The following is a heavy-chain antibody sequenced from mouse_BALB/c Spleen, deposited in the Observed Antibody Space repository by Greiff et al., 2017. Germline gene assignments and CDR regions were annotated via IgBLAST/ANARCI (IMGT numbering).Heavy chain of an antibody. D-gene: IGHD3-1*01. J-gene: IGHJ2*01. V-gene: IGHV3-2*02. Sequence: EVKLMESGPGLVKPSQSLSLTCNVTGYSITSDYAWNWIRQFPGNKLEWMGYISYSGSTSYNPSLKSRISITRDTSKNQFFLQLNSVTTEDTATYYCATRATDYWGQGTTLTVSS. CDR2: ISYSGST. CDR3: ATRATDY. CDR1: GYSITSDYA.